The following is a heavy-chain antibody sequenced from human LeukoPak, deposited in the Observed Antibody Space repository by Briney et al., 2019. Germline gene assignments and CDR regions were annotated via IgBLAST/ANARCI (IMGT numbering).Heavy chain of an antibody. Sequence: GASVKVSCKASGYTFTSYGISWVRQAPGHGLEWMGWISAYNGNTNYAQKLQGRVTMTTDTSTSTAYMELRSLISDDTAVYYCARDLHGYCSSTSCYASVAFDIWGQGTMVTVSS. CDR2: ISAYNGNT. J-gene: IGHJ3*02. CDR1: GYTFTSYG. D-gene: IGHD2-2*01. V-gene: IGHV1-18*01. CDR3: ARDLHGYCSSTSCYASVAFDI.